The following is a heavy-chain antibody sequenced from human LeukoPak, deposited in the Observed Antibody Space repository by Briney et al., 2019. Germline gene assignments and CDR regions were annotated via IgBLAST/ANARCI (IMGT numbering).Heavy chain of an antibody. CDR3: ARHLSGKTDY. J-gene: IGHJ4*02. V-gene: IGHV4-39*01. Sequence: SETLSLTCTVSGGSINTDHPYWGWIRQSPGKGLQWIGSILYSGATYYNPPLESLVTISVDLSKTQLSLKLASVTAADTAVYCARHLSGKTDYWGQGILITVSS. D-gene: IGHD3-10*01. CDR2: ILYSGAT. CDR1: GGSINTDHPY.